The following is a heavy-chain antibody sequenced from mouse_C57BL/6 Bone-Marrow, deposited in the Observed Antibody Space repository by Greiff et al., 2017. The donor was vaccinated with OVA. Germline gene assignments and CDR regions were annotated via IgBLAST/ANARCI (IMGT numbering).Heavy chain of an antibody. Sequence: VQLQQSGAELVRPGASVKLSCTASGFNIKDDYMNWVKQRPEQGLEWIGWIDPENGDTEYASKFQGKATITADTSSNTAYLQLSSLTSEDTAVYYGTTSYSNRGFAYWGPGPLVTVSA. J-gene: IGHJ3*01. CDR3: TTSYSNRGFAY. CDR2: IDPENGDT. D-gene: IGHD2-5*01. V-gene: IGHV14-4*01. CDR1: GFNIKDDY.